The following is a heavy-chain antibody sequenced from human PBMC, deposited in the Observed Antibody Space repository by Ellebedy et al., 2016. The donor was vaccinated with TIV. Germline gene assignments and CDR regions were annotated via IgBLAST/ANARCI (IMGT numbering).Heavy chain of an antibody. Sequence: ASVKVSCKTSGFTFTDYYMHWVRQAPGQGLEWMGWINPNSGGTNYAQKFQGRVTMTRDTSISTAYMELSGLRSDDTAVYYCAGGISVAGTSLGFWGQGTLVTVSS. J-gene: IGHJ4*02. D-gene: IGHD6-19*01. CDR3: AGGISVAGTSLGF. CDR2: INPNSGGT. CDR1: GFTFTDYY. V-gene: IGHV1-2*02.